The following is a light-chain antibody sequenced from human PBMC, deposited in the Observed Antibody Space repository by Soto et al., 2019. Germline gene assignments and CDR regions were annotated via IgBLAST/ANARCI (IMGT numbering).Light chain of an antibody. CDR1: QSLISRY. CDR2: GAS. V-gene: IGKV3-20*01. J-gene: IGKJ5*01. Sequence: EIVLTQSPGTLSLSPGDTATLSCRASQSLISRYLAWYQQKPGQAPRLVIYGASSRATGIPDRFSGSGSGTDFTLTISSLEPEDFAVYYCQQYGSSLITFGQGTRLEIK. CDR3: QQYGSSLIT.